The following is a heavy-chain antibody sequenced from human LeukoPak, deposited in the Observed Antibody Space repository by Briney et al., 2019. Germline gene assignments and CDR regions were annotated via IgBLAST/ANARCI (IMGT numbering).Heavy chain of an antibody. J-gene: IGHJ6*02. V-gene: IGHV3-30*18. CDR1: GFTFSSYS. CDR2: ISYDGSNK. CDR3: AKDDSSLHSYYYYGMDV. Sequence: PGGSLRLSCAASGFTFSSYSMNWVRQAPGKGLEWVAVISYDGSNKYYADSVKGRFTISRDNSKNTLYLQMNSLRAEDTAVYYCAKDDSSLHSYYYYGMDVWGQGTTVTVSS. D-gene: IGHD3-22*01.